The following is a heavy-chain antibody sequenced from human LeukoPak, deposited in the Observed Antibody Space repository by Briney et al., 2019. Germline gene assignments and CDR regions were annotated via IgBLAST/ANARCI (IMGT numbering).Heavy chain of an antibody. D-gene: IGHD1-26*01. CDR2: ISSSSSYI. CDR1: GFTFSSYS. J-gene: IGHJ3*02. CDR3: ARDGGGSYPSGAFDI. Sequence: GGSLRLSCAASGFTFSSYSMNWVRQAPGKGLEWVSSISSSSSYIYYADSVKGRFTISRDNAKNSLYLQMNSLRAEDTAVYYCARDGGGSYPSGAFDIWGQGTMVTVSS. V-gene: IGHV3-21*01.